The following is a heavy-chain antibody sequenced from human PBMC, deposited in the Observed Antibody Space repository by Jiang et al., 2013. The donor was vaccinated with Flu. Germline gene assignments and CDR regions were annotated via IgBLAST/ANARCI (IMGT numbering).Heavy chain of an antibody. CDR2: IIPLFGRA. D-gene: IGHD3-22*01. V-gene: IGHV1-69*06. CDR3: ARDQARDYYDSSGYYWVRYFDL. CDR1: GGTFSSHS. Sequence: SGAEVKKPGSSVKVSCKASGGTFSSHSLSWVRQAPGHGLEWMGGIIPLFGRANYAQKFQGRVTITAVKSTSTAYMELSSLRSEDTAVYYCARDQARDYYDSSGYYWVRYFDLWGRGTLVTVSS. J-gene: IGHJ2*01.